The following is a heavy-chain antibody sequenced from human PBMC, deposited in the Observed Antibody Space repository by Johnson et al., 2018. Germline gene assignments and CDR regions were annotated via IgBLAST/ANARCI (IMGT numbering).Heavy chain of an antibody. CDR1: GFTFSIYG. V-gene: IGHV3-30*18. J-gene: IGHJ3*02. Sequence: QVQLVESGGGVVQPGRSLRLSCAASGFTFSIYGMHWVRQAPGKGLEWVVVISYDGSNKYYADSVKGRFTISRDNSKNTLYLQMNSLRVEDTAVYYWAKRISGVHDALYIWGQGTMVIVAS. CDR3: AKRISGVHDALYI. CDR2: ISYDGSNK. D-gene: IGHD3-3*01.